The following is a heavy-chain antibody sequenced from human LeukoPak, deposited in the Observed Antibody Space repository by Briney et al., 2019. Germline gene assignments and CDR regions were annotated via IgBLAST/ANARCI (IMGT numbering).Heavy chain of an antibody. CDR3: ARDYGGYYYYYGMDV. CDR1: GFTFSSYC. Sequence: GGSLRLSCASSGFTFSSYCMSWVGEAPGQGLEWVANIKQDGSEKYYVDSGKGRFTISPDNAKNSLYLQMNSLRAEDTAVYYCARDYGGYYYYYGMDVWGQGTTVTVSS. V-gene: IGHV3-7*01. D-gene: IGHD4-23*01. J-gene: IGHJ6*02. CDR2: IKQDGSEK.